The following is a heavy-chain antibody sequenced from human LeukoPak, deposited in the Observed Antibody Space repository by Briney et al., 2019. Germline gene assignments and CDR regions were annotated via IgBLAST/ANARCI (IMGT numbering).Heavy chain of an antibody. J-gene: IGHJ6*02. CDR2: IKQDGSEK. CDR1: EFTFSSYW. D-gene: IGHD2-21*01. V-gene: IGHV3-7*01. Sequence: GGSLRLSCTASEFTFSSYWMSWVRQAPGKGLEWVADIKQDGSEKDYVDSVKGRFTISRDNAKNSLYLQMNNLRAEDTAVYYCARYCGGDCYGMDVWGQGTTVTVSS. CDR3: ARYCGGDCYGMDV.